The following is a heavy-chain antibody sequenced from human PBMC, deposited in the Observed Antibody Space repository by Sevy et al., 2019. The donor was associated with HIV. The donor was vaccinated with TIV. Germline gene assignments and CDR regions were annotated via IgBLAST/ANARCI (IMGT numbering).Heavy chain of an antibody. CDR1: GFTFSNYG. D-gene: IGHD6-13*01. V-gene: IGHV3-30*02. CDR2: IRYDGSSE. Sequence: GGSLRLSCAASGFTFSNYGMYWVRQAPGTGLEWVAFIRYDGSSEYYADSVKGRFTISRDNSQNTVFLQMNSLRPEDTAVYYCAKPHKSLATTGPSFDSWGQGALVTVSS. CDR3: AKPHKSLATTGPSFDS. J-gene: IGHJ4*02.